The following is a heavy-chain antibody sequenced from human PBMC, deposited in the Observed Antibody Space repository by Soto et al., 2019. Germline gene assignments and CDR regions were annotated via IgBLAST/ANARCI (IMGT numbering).Heavy chain of an antibody. V-gene: IGHV1-18*01. CDR2: ISGYSGNT. Sequence: ASLKVSCKASGYTFSSYGISWVRQAPGQGLEWMGWISGYSGNTNYAQKLQDRVTMTTDTTTSTAYMELRSLRSDDTAVYYCARAAAFDAFDIWDQGTMVTV. J-gene: IGHJ3*02. CDR1: GYTFSSYG. CDR3: ARAAAFDAFDI. D-gene: IGHD6-13*01.